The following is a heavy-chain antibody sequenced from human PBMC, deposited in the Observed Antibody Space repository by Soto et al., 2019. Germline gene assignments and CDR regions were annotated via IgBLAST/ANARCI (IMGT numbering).Heavy chain of an antibody. Sequence: SGGSLRLSCAASGFTFDDYAMHWVRQAPGKGLEWVSGISWNSGSIGYADSVKGRFTISRDNAKNSLYLQMNSLRAEDTALYYCARGGDCSSTSCYGVYYYYGMDVWGQGTTVTVSS. D-gene: IGHD2-2*01. V-gene: IGHV3-9*01. CDR1: GFTFDDYA. J-gene: IGHJ6*02. CDR2: ISWNSGSI. CDR3: ARGGDCSSTSCYGVYYYYGMDV.